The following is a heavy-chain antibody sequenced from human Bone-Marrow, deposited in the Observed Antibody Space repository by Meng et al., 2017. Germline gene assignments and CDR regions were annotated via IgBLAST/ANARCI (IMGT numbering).Heavy chain of an antibody. CDR1: GYTFTSYD. Sequence: AAVNVSRKASGYTFTSYDINWVRQATGQGLEWMGWMNPNSGNTGYAQKFQGRVTITRNTSIRTAYMELSSLRSEDTAVYYCARGGYSSSWDLSLGYSYYGMDVWGLGTTVTVSS. J-gene: IGHJ6*02. D-gene: IGHD6-13*01. CDR3: ARGGYSSSWDLSLGYSYYGMDV. V-gene: IGHV1-8*03. CDR2: MNPNSGNT.